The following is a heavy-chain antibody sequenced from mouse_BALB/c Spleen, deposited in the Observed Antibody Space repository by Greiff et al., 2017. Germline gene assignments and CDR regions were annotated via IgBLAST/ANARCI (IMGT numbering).Heavy chain of an antibody. Sequence: EVKLMESGGGLVKPGGSLKLSCAASGFTFSSYAMSWVRQTPEKRLEWVASISSGGSTYYPDSVKGRFTISRDNARNILYLQMSSLRSEDTAMYYCASGKDYGYYFDYWGQGTTLTVSS. D-gene: IGHD1-1*01. CDR1: GFTFSSYA. CDR3: ASGKDYGYYFDY. CDR2: ISSGGST. J-gene: IGHJ2*01. V-gene: IGHV5-6-5*01.